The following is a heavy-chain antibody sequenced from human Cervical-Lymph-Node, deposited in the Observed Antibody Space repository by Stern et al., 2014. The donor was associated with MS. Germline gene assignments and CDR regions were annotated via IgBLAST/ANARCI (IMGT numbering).Heavy chain of an antibody. CDR2: IQADGSQK. V-gene: IGHV3-7*01. CDR1: GLTFSDYW. Sequence: EVHLVESGGGLVQPGGSLRLSCAVSGLTFSDYWMNWVRQAPGKGLEWVATIQADGSQKYYLDSVKGRFTISRDNAKNSLDLQMNGLGAEDTAVYYCATDLKDYWGQGTLVTVSS. J-gene: IGHJ4*02. CDR3: ATDLKDY.